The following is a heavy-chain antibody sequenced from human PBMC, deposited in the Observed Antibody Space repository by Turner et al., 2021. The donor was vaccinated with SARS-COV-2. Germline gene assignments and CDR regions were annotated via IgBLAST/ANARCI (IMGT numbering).Heavy chain of an antibody. Sequence: QVQLQQWGAGLFQPSETLSLTCAVYGGSSSDYSWTWVRQPPGKGLEWIGEIGPSGSTNYSPSLKSRLTISVDRSNNQHFLQLSSLTAADTAVYYCARRGPHTGWSFDYWGQGTLVTVSS. J-gene: IGHJ4*02. CDR2: IGPSGST. D-gene: IGHD6-19*01. CDR1: GGSSSDYS. V-gene: IGHV4-34*01. CDR3: ARRGPHTGWSFDY.